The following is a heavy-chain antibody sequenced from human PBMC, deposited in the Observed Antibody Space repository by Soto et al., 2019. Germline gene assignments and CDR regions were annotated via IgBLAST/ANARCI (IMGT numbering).Heavy chain of an antibody. CDR1: GGSISGGGYY. CDR2: IYYSGST. J-gene: IGHJ6*02. V-gene: IGHV4-31*03. D-gene: IGHD3-22*01. CDR3: ARDVRYYDSSGPYYYGMDV. Sequence: QVQLQESGPGLVKPSQTLSFTCTVSGGSISGGGYYWSWIRQHPGKGLEWIGYIYYSGSTYYNPSLKSRVTISVDTSKNQFSLKLSSVTAADTAVYYCARDVRYYDSSGPYYYGMDVWGQGTTVTVSS.